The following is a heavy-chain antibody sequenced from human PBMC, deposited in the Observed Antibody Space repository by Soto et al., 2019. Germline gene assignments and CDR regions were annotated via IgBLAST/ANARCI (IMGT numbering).Heavy chain of an antibody. CDR1: GYTFFTYD. CDR2: ISTYSGDT. V-gene: IGHV1-18*01. Sequence: QVHLVQSGVEVKTPGASVKVSCQASGYTFFTYDISWVRQAPGQGLEWMGWISTYSGDTKYAQKFQGRITTTTDPSTTTAYLEQSSLRSDAAAVYYCAAHNGTTTSETWFDPWGQGTLVTVSS. CDR3: AAHNGTTTSETWFDP. D-gene: IGHD3-3*01. J-gene: IGHJ5*02.